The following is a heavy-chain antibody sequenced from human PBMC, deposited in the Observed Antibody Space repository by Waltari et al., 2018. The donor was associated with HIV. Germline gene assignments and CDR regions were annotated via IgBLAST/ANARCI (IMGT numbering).Heavy chain of an antibody. J-gene: IGHJ6*02. CDR2: ISAYNGNT. CDR1: GYTFTSYG. D-gene: IGHD3-22*01. CDR3: ARDDSSGYSPSTLYYYGMDV. V-gene: IGHV1-18*01. Sequence: QVQLVQSGAEVKKPGASVKVSCKASGYTFTSYGLSRVRQAPGQGLEWMGWISAYNGNTNYAQKLQGRVTMTTDTSTSTAYMELRSLRSDDTAVYYCARDDSSGYSPSTLYYYGMDVWGQGTTVTVSS.